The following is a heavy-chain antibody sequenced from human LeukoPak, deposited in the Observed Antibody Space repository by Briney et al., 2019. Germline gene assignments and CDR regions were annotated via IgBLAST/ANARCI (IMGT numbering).Heavy chain of an antibody. CDR1: GFTFSSYS. V-gene: IGHV3-48*01. Sequence: GGSLRLSCAASGFTFSSYSMNWVRQAPGKGLEWVSYISSSSSTIYYADSVKGRFTISRDNAKNSLYLQMNSLKAEDTAVYYCARISDTVTTPFDYWGQGTLVTVSS. CDR2: ISSSSSTI. CDR3: ARISDTVTTPFDY. D-gene: IGHD4-17*01. J-gene: IGHJ4*02.